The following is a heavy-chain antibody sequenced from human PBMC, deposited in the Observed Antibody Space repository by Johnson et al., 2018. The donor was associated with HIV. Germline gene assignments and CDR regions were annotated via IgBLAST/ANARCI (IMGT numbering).Heavy chain of an antibody. CDR2: IYSGGST. V-gene: IGHV3-NL1*01. J-gene: IGHJ3*02. CDR1: GFTFADYA. CDR3: PRDGTTGPSGDAFAI. Sequence: QVQLVESGGGVVQPGGSVRLSCAASGFTFADYATHWVRQAPGKGLEWVSVIYSGGSTYYADPVKGRFTISRDNSKNTPYLQTNSLRAEDTAGYYCPRDGTTGPSGDAFAIWGEGTMVTVSS. D-gene: IGHD4-17*01.